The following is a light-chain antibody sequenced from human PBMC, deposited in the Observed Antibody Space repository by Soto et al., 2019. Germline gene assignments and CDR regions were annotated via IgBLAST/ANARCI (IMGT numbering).Light chain of an antibody. CDR3: CSYTDGSSLL. CDR1: RNDIGTYNL. CDR2: EGN. V-gene: IGLV2-23*01. J-gene: IGLJ3*02. Sequence: QSVLTQPASVSESPGQSISISCGGSRNDIGTYNLVSWYQQHPGKAPRLIIYEGNKRPSGVSNRFSASRSGNTASLTISGLQAEDEADYYCCSYTDGSSLLFGGGTKVTVL.